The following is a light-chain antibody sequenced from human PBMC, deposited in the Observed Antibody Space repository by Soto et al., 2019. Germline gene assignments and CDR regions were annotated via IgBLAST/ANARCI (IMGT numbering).Light chain of an antibody. CDR3: QHYNTRPWT. V-gene: IGKV3-15*01. CDR2: GAS. CDR1: QSVGTN. J-gene: IGKJ1*01. Sequence: EIVMTQSPATLSVSPGERATLSCMASQSVGTNLAWFQQKPGQAPRLLISGASTRAARVPARFSGSGSGTDFTLTISSLQSEDFAVYYCQHYNTRPWTFGQGTKVDIK.